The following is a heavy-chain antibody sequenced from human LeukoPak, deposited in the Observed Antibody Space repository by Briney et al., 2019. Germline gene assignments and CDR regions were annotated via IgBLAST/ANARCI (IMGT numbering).Heavy chain of an antibody. V-gene: IGHV3-30*04. CDR2: ISYDRSKI. Sequence: GRSLRLSCAASGFTFSSYPLHWIRQAPGKGLEWVAVISYDRSKIYYADSVKGRFTISRDKAKNTLYLQMSSLRLEDTAMYYCARGQSSGWYQDPVDYWGQGTLVTVSS. CDR3: ARGQSSGWYQDPVDY. D-gene: IGHD6-19*01. CDR1: GFTFSSYP. J-gene: IGHJ4*02.